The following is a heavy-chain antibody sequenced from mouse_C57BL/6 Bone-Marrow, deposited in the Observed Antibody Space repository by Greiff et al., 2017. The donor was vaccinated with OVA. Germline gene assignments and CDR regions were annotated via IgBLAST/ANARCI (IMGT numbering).Heavy chain of an antibody. CDR3: ARASAYWYFDV. CDR1: GFTFSSYA. J-gene: IGHJ1*03. CDR2: ISDGGSYT. D-gene: IGHD6-1*01. V-gene: IGHV5-4*03. Sequence: EVNVVESGGGLVKPGGSLKLSCAASGFTFSSYAMSWVRQTPEKRLEWVATISDGGSYTYYPDNVKGRFTISRDNAKNNLYLQMSHLKSEDTAMYYCARASAYWYFDVWGTGTTVTVSS.